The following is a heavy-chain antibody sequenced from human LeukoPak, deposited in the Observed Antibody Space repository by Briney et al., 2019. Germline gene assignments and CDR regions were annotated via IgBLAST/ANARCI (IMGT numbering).Heavy chain of an antibody. J-gene: IGHJ6*04. Sequence: SETLSLTCTVSGGSISSSSYYWGWIRQPPGKGLEWIGSIYYSGSTYYNPSLKSRVTISVDTSKNQFSLKLSSVTAADTAVYYCAGKETYYDFWSGYSRDVWGKGTTVTVSS. D-gene: IGHD3-3*01. V-gene: IGHV4-39*07. CDR1: GGSISSSSYY. CDR2: IYYSGST. CDR3: AGKETYYDFWSGYSRDV.